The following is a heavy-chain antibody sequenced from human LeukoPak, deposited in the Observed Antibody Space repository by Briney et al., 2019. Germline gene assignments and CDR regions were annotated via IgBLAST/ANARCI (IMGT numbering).Heavy chain of an antibody. CDR2: INPNSGDT. CDR3: AKNPYEYYFDY. V-gene: IGHV1-2*02. D-gene: IGHD5-12*01. J-gene: IGHJ4*02. Sequence: ASVKVSCKASGYTFTGYYMHWVRQAPGQGLEWMGWINPNSGDTNYAQKFQGRVTMTRDTSIRTAYMELSGLRSDDTAVYYCAKNPYEYYFDYWGQGALVTVSS. CDR1: GYTFTGYY.